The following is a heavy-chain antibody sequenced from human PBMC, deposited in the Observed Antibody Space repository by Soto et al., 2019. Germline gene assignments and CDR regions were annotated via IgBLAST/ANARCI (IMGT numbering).Heavy chain of an antibody. J-gene: IGHJ6*02. CDR2: SLPIFGTA. CDR3: ARGGRYHKSSYYYVMDV. CDR1: GGTFSTYF. Sequence: GASVKVSCKASGGTFSTYFISWVRQAPGQGLEWMGGSLPIFGTAHYAQNFQGRVTITADESTSTAYMELSSLRSDDTAVYYCARGGRYHKSSYYYVMDVWGQGTTVTVSS. D-gene: IGHD1-20*01. V-gene: IGHV1-69*13.